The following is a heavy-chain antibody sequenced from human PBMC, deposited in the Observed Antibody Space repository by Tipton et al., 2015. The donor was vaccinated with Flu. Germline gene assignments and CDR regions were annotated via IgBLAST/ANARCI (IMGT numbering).Heavy chain of an antibody. V-gene: IGHV3-30*18. CDR2: LSHDGSSK. J-gene: IGHJ4*02. D-gene: IGHD1-26*01. Sequence: SLRLSCAASGFIFGDNAMHWVRQAPGKGLEWVAALSHDGSSKYYGDSVKGRFTISRDNSKNMLYLQMNSLRAEDTAVFYCAKSGGFDSWNQGALVIVSS. CDR1: GFIFGDNA. CDR3: AKSGGFDS.